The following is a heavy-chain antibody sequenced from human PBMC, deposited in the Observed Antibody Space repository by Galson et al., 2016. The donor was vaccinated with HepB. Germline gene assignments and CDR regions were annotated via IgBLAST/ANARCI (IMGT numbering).Heavy chain of an antibody. CDR1: GFTFSSYA. J-gene: IGHJ2*01. CDR2: ISYDGSNK. CDR3: ARGYGGNYWHFDL. D-gene: IGHD4-23*01. V-gene: IGHV3-30*04. Sequence: SLRLSCAASGFTFSSYAMHWVRQAPGKGLEWVAVISYDGSNKYYAASVKGRFTISRDHPKNTLYLQMNSLRAEDTAVYYCARGYGGNYWHFDLWGRGTVVSVSS.